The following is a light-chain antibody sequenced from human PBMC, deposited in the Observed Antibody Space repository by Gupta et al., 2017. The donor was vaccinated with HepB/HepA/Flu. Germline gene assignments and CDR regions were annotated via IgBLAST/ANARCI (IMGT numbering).Light chain of an antibody. V-gene: IGKV3-11*01. CDR3: QQCTNWRLT. CDR2: DAS. J-gene: IGKJ4*01. CDR1: QSVGTK. Sequence: IVFTQSAVTLSFSAGESANRACSTSQSVGTKLAWHQQKPGQAPRLLIYDASKKATGIPSRFSGSASGTDFTLSVSSLDPEDFAVYYCQQCTNWRLTFGGGTKVEIK.